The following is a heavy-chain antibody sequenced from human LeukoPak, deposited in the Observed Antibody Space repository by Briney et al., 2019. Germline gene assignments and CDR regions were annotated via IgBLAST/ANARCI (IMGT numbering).Heavy chain of an antibody. Sequence: ASVRVSCKASGGTFSSYAISWVRQAPGQGLEWMGGIIPIFGTANYAQKFQGRVTMTEDTSTDTAYMELSSLRSEDTAVYYCATVGAPDYWGQGTLVTVSS. V-gene: IGHV1-69*06. CDR1: GGTFSSYA. J-gene: IGHJ4*02. CDR3: ATVGAPDY. CDR2: IIPIFGTA. D-gene: IGHD1-26*01.